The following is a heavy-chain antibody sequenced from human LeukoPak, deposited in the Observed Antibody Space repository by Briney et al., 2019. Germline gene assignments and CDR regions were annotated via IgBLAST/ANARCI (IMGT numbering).Heavy chain of an antibody. Sequence: AETLSLTCAVYGGSFSGYYWSWIRQPPGKGLEWIGEINHSGSTNYNPSLKSRVTISVDTSKNQFSLKLSSVTAADTAVYYCARGKSPRYCSSTSCPYNYYFDYWGQGTLVTVSS. V-gene: IGHV4-34*01. CDR2: INHSGST. CDR1: GGSFSGYY. D-gene: IGHD2-2*01. J-gene: IGHJ4*02. CDR3: ARGKSPRYCSSTSCPYNYYFDY.